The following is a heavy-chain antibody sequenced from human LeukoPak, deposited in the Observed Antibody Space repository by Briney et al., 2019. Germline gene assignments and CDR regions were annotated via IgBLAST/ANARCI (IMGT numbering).Heavy chain of an antibody. V-gene: IGHV4-38-2*02. Sequence: SETLSLTCTVSGASISGTDYWGWIRQRPGKGLEWIGRIYHSGSTYYNPSLKSRVTISVDTANNQFSLKLHSVTAADTAEYYCGRCHYSSNWLFEHWGQGTLVTVYS. D-gene: IGHD6-13*01. J-gene: IGHJ4*02. CDR2: IYHSGST. CDR3: GRCHYSSNWLFEH. CDR1: GASISGTDY.